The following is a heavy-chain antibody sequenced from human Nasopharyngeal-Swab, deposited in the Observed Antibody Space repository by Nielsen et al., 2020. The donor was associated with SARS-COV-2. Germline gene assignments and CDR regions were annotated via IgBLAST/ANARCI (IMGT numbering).Heavy chain of an antibody. J-gene: IGHJ6*02. CDR2: SYPSGST. CDR3: VRAMQYYDILTGYSPDGMDV. V-gene: IGHV4-4*02. D-gene: IGHD3-9*01. CDR1: GCTFTSSNR. Sequence: GSLTLSCAVSGCTFTSSNRWWLVRQPAGKGVGGSGESYPSGSTNYNPSVKGRVTISIDKSKNKFYLKLNTLTAADTAVYYCVRAMQYYDILTGYSPDGMDVWGQGTTVTVSS.